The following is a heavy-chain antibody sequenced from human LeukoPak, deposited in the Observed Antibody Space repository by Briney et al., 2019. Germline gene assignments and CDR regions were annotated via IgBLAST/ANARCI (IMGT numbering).Heavy chain of an antibody. CDR1: GGSISSGSYY. V-gene: IGHV4-61*02. CDR3: AREWDTSSFDPRASGDY. D-gene: IGHD3-9*01. J-gene: IGHJ4*02. Sequence: SETLSLTCTVSGGSISSGSYYWSWIRQPAGKGLEWIGRIYTSGSTNYNPSLKSRVTISVDTSKHQFSLKLTSVTAADTAVYYCAREWDTSSFDPRASGDYWGQGTPVTVSS. CDR2: IYTSGST.